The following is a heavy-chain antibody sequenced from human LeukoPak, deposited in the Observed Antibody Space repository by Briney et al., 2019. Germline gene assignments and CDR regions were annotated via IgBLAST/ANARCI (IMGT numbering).Heavy chain of an antibody. CDR2: ISYDGSNK. J-gene: IGHJ3*02. CDR1: GFTFSSYA. Sequence: GRSLRLSCAASGFTFSSYAMHWVRQAPGKGLEWVAVISYDGSNKYYADSVKGRFTISKDNSKNTLYLQMNSLRAEDTAVYYCARDGAGDHGPDAFDIWGQGKMVTVSS. D-gene: IGHD7-27*01. V-gene: IGHV3-30*04. CDR3: ARDGAGDHGPDAFDI.